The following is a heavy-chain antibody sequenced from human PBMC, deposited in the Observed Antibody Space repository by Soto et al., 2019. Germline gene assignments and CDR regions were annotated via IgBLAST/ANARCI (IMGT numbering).Heavy chain of an antibody. CDR2: ISAYNGNT. Sequence: ASVKVSCKASGYTFTSYGISWVRQAPGQGLEWMGWISAYNGNTNYAQKLQGRVTMTTDTSTSTAYMELRSLRSDDTAVYYCARDSIIDFWSGYQLPNWFDPWGQGALVTVSS. D-gene: IGHD3-3*01. CDR3: ARDSIIDFWSGYQLPNWFDP. CDR1: GYTFTSYG. J-gene: IGHJ5*02. V-gene: IGHV1-18*04.